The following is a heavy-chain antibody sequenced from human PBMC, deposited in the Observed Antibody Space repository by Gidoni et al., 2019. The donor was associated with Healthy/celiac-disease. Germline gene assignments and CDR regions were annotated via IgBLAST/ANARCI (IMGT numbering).Heavy chain of an antibody. Sequence: EVQLLESGGGLVQPGGSLRLSCAASGFTFSSYAMSWVRQAPGKGLEWVSAISGSGGSTYYADAVKGRFTISRDNSKNTLYLQMNSLRAEDTAVYYCAKDLNYYDSSGYYVGVDYFDYWGQGTLVTVSS. CDR2: ISGSGGST. V-gene: IGHV3-23*01. CDR3: AKDLNYYDSSGYYVGVDYFDY. J-gene: IGHJ4*02. D-gene: IGHD3-22*01. CDR1: GFTFSSYA.